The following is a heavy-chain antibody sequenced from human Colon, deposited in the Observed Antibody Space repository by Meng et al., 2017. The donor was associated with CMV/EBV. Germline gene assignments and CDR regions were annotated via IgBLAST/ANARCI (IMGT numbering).Heavy chain of an antibody. CDR1: GFTFSTYS. J-gene: IGHJ6*02. CDR3: ARLLYYGMDV. CDR2: ITKSRSPT. Sequence: GESLKISCVASGFTFSTYSMNWVRQAPGKGLEWVSYITKSRSPTNYADSVKDRFTISRDNAKNSLYLQMNSLRSEDTAVYYCARLLYYGMDVWGQGTTVTVSS. V-gene: IGHV3-48*04.